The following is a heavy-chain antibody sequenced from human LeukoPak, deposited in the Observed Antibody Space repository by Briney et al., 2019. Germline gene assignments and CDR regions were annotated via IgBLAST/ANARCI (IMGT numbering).Heavy chain of an antibody. Sequence: PSKTLSLTCAVYGGSFSGYYWSWIRQPPGKGLEWIGEINHSGSTNYNPSLKSRVTISVDTSKNQFSLKLSSVTAADTAVYYCARCNEYSSSSEWYFDLWGRGTLVTVSS. CDR2: INHSGST. V-gene: IGHV4-34*01. CDR3: ARCNEYSSSSEWYFDL. J-gene: IGHJ2*01. D-gene: IGHD6-6*01. CDR1: GGSFSGYY.